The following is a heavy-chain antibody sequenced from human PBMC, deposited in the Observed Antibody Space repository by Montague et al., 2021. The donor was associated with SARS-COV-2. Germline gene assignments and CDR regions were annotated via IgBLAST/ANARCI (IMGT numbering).Heavy chain of an antibody. D-gene: IGHD1-26*01. J-gene: IGHJ5*02. CDR3: ARHLPYSGSYNWFDP. CDR2: IYYSGST. Sequence: SETLSLTCTVSGGSISDYYGSWIRQSPGKGLEWIGYIYYSGSTTXNPSLKNRVSISVDSAKRQFSLKLSAVTAADSAVYYCARHLPYSGSYNWFDPWGQGTLVTVSS. V-gene: IGHV4-59*08. CDR1: GGSISDYY.